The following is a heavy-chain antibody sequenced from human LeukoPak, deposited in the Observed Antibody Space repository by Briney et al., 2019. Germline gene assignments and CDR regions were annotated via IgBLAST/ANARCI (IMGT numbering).Heavy chain of an antibody. D-gene: IGHD3-16*01. CDR1: EFTFTSYA. Sequence: PGGPLRLSGGASEFTFTSYAMSGVRQAPGKGLQRVSSVTCSGDITSYADSVQGRFTIPRDNSKTTLYLQMNSLRAEDTATYYRAKGSSGEYYDWGQGTLVTVSS. CDR3: AKGSSGEYYD. CDR2: VTCSGDIT. V-gene: IGHV3-23*01. J-gene: IGHJ1*01.